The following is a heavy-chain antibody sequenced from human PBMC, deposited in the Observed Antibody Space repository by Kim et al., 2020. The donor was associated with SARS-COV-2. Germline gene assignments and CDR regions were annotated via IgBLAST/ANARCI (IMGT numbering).Heavy chain of an antibody. D-gene: IGHD6-19*01. J-gene: IGHJ4*02. V-gene: IGHV3-7*01. Sequence: YYAASVRGRLTISRDNSQNSLYLQMNSLRPEDTAVYCCARDGGSGWYSDSWGQGTLVTVSS. CDR3: ARDGGSGWYSDS.